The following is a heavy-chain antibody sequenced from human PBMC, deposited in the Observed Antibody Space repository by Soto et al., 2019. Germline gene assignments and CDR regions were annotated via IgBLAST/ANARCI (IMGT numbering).Heavy chain of an antibody. Sequence: QVQLVESGGGVVQPGRSLRLSCAASGFTFSSYGMHWVRQAPGKGLEWVAVIWYDGSNKYYADSVKGRFTISRDNSKNTLYLQMNSLRTEDTAVYYCAREGGQITIFGVVIPYGYFDLWGRGTLVTVSS. D-gene: IGHD3-3*01. CDR1: GFTFSSYG. CDR2: IWYDGSNK. J-gene: IGHJ2*01. CDR3: AREGGQITIFGVVIPYGYFDL. V-gene: IGHV3-33*01.